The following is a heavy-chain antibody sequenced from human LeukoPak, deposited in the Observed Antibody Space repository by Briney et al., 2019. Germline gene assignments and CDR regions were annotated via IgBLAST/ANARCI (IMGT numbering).Heavy chain of an antibody. V-gene: IGHV4-39*07. D-gene: IGHD4-17*01. Sequence: SETLSLTCTVSGGSISTSSYYWGWVRQPPGKGLEWIGNIFYSGSTYYSPSLKTRVTVSLDTSKNQFSLNLISVTAADTAVYYCARSPQGTATTANWLVSWGQGTLVTVSS. CDR2: IFYSGST. J-gene: IGHJ5*01. CDR3: ARSPQGTATTANWLVS. CDR1: GGSISTSSYY.